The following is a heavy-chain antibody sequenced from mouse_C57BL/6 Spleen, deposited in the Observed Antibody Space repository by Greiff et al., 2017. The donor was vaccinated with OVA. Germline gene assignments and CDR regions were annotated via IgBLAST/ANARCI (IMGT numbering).Heavy chain of an antibody. CDR3: ARFDYGYYYAMDY. V-gene: IGHV1-53*01. D-gene: IGHD2-4*01. J-gene: IGHJ4*01. Sequence: QVQLQQPGPELVKPGASVKLSCKASGYTFTSYWMHWVKQRPGQGLEWIGNINPSNGGTNYNEKFKSKATLTVDKSSSTAYMQLSSLTSEDSAVYYCARFDYGYYYAMDYWGQGTSVTVSS. CDR2: INPSNGGT. CDR1: GYTFTSYW.